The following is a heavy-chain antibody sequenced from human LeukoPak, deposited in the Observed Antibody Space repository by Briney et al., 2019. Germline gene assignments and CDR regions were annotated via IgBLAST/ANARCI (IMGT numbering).Heavy chain of an antibody. CDR3: ARCDGDYVVKY. Sequence: SETLSLTCAVSGGSISSSNWWSWVRQPPGKGLEWIGEIYHSGSTNYNPSLKSRITMSVDRSKNQFSLTLSSVTAADTAVYYCARCDGDYVVKYWGQGTLVTVSS. CDR2: IYHSGST. V-gene: IGHV4-4*02. D-gene: IGHD4-17*01. J-gene: IGHJ4*02. CDR1: GGSISSSNW.